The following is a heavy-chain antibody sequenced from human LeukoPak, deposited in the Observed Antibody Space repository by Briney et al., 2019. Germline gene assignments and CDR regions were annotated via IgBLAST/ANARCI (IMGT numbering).Heavy chain of an antibody. CDR2: ISASGDNT. CDR1: GFTVNSYA. D-gene: IGHD4-17*01. CDR3: AKGGRRHYGDYVAF. J-gene: IGHJ4*02. V-gene: IGHV3-23*01. Sequence: PGGSLRLSCDASGFTVNSYAMNWVRQAPGKGLEWVSVISASGDNTYYADSVKGRFTISRDDSKNTVYLQMNSLRADDTAAYHCAKGGRRHYGDYVAFWGQGTLVTVSS.